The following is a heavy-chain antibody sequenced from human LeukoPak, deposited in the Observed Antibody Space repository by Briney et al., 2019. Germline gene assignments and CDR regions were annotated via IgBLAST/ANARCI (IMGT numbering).Heavy chain of an antibody. J-gene: IGHJ5*02. CDR1: GFTFSSYA. D-gene: IGHD2-2*01. V-gene: IGHV3-30*14. CDR2: ISYDGSNK. CDR3: ARSQTGYCSSTSCYPNHNWFDP. Sequence: GRSLRLSCAASGFTFSSYAMHWVRQAPGKGLEWVAVISYDGSNKYYADSVKGRFTISRDNSKNTLYLQMNSLRAEDTAVYYCARSQTGYCSSTSCYPNHNWFDPWGQGTLVTVSS.